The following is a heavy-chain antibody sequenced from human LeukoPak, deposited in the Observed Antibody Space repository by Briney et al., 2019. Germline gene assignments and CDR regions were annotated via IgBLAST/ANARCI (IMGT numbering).Heavy chain of an antibody. CDR3: ARVRQQLGHYFDY. CDR1: GYSISSGYY. CDR2: IYHSGST. V-gene: IGHV4-38-2*01. J-gene: IGHJ4*02. D-gene: IGHD6-13*01. Sequence: PSETLSLTCAVSGYSISSGYYWGWIRQPPGQGLEWIGSIYHSGSTYYNPSLKSRVTISVDTSKNQFSLKLSSVTAADTAVYYCARVRQQLGHYFDYWGQGTLVTVSS.